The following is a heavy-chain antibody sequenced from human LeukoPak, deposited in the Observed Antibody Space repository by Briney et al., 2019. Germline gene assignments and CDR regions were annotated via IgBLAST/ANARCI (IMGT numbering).Heavy chain of an antibody. V-gene: IGHV3-23*01. CDR2: ISDSGGTT. CDR1: GFTFSSYA. J-gene: IGHJ4*02. Sequence: GGSLRLSCAASGFTFSSYAMSWVRQAPGKGLEWVSAISDSGGTTYYADSVKGRFTISRDNSRNTLYLQMNSLRAEDTAVYYCAKDQGDIVVVVAGMLDYWGQGTLVTVSS. D-gene: IGHD2-15*01. CDR3: AKDQGDIVVVVAGMLDY.